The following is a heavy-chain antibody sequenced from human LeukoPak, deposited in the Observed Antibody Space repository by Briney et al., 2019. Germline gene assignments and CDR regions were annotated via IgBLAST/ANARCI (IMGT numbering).Heavy chain of an antibody. J-gene: IGHJ6*02. D-gene: IGHD1-1*01. Sequence: ASVKVSCKASGYTFTSYDINWVRQAPGQGLEWLGWIRVQNGQTKYAQSLQGRVTMTTDTSTSTAYMELRSLRSADTAVYYCASGPTRGYKFGSMGGHHFYYGMDVWGQGTTVIVSS. CDR3: ASGPTRGYKFGSMGGHHFYYGMDV. V-gene: IGHV1-18*01. CDR1: GYTFTSYD. CDR2: IRVQNGQT.